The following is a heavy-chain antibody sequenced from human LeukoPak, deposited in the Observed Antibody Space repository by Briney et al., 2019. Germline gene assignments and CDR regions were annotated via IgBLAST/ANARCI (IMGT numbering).Heavy chain of an antibody. CDR2: INHSGST. CDR3: ARGLQRSGWKTGRGNWFDP. V-gene: IGHV4-34*01. J-gene: IGHJ5*02. CDR1: GGSFRGYY. D-gene: IGHD6-19*01. Sequence: SETLSLTCAVYGGSFRGYYWSWIRQPPGKGLEWIGEINHSGSTNYNPSLKSRVTISVDTSKNQFSLKLSSVTAADTAVYYCARGLQRSGWKTGRGNWFDPWGQGTLVTVSS.